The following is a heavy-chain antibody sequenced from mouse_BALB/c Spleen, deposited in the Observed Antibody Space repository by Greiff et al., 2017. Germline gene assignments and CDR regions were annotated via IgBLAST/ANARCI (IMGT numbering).Heavy chain of an antibody. CDR3: ARSLTGLAWFAY. Sequence: QVQLQQSGAELVRPGTSVKVSCKASGYTFTSYWMHWVKQRPGQGLEWIGYINPSTGYTEYNQKFKDKATLTADKSSSTAYMQLSSLTSEDSAVYYCARSLTGLAWFAYWGQGTLVTVSA. D-gene: IGHD4-1*01. CDR2: INPSTGYT. J-gene: IGHJ3*01. V-gene: IGHV1-4*01. CDR1: GYTFTSYW.